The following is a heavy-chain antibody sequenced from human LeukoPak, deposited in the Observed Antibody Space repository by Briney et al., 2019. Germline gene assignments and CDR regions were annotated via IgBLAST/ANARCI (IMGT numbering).Heavy chain of an antibody. CDR1: GFTFSDHY. D-gene: IGHD2-15*01. CDR3: ARELCSGGRCSLIFDY. CDR2: TRNKPNSYIT. V-gene: IGHV3-72*01. Sequence: GGSLRLSCAASGFTFSDHYMDWVRQAPGKGLEWVGRTRNKPNSYITEYAASVKGRFTISRDDSKNSLYLQMNSLKTEDTAVYYCARELCSGGRCSLIFDYGGQGTRVTVSS. J-gene: IGHJ4*02.